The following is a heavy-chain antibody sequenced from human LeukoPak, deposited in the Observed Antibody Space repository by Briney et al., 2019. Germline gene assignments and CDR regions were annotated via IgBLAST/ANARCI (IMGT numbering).Heavy chain of an antibody. V-gene: IGHV3-74*01. CDR1: GFTFSRYW. D-gene: IGHD2-2*01. CDR3: ERGARYCTSTSCQVRXYMDV. Sequence: GGSLRLSCAASGFTFSRYWMSWVRQAPGKGLVWVARINSDGSTTSYADSVKGRFTISRNNTKNTLYLQMNSLRAEDTAMYYCERGARYCTSTSCQVRXYMDVWXXGTTVTIS. CDR2: INSDGSTT. J-gene: IGHJ6*03.